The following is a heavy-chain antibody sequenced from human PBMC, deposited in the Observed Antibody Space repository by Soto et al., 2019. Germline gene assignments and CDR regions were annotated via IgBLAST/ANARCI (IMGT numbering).Heavy chain of an antibody. D-gene: IGHD5-18*01. Sequence: PSETLSLTCTVSGGSIISGGYYWIWIRQHPGKGLEWIGYIYYSGSTYYNPSLKSRVTISVDTSKNQFSLKLSSVTAADTAVYYCARSSEAVDTAMVIFDYWGQGTLVTVSS. CDR1: GGSIISGGYY. J-gene: IGHJ4*02. CDR2: IYYSGST. V-gene: IGHV4-31*03. CDR3: ARSSEAVDTAMVIFDY.